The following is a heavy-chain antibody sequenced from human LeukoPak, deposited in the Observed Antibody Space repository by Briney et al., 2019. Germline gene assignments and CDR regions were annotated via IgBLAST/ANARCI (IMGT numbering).Heavy chain of an antibody. V-gene: IGHV4-59*01. Sequence: SETLSLTRTISGDSISSYYWSWIRQPPGKGPEWIGYIYNTGSANYNPSLRSRVTISVDTPKNQFSLNLSSVAAADTAVYYYASSRGIMTFDIWGQGTMVAVSS. CDR1: GDSISSYY. CDR2: IYNTGSA. J-gene: IGHJ3*02. D-gene: IGHD3-16*01. CDR3: ASSRGIMTFDI.